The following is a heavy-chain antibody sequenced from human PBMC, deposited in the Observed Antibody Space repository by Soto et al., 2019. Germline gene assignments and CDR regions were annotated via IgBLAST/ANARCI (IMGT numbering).Heavy chain of an antibody. D-gene: IGHD1-26*01. Sequence: GGSLRLSCEGSGFTFHAYALSWVRQAPGKGLEWVSAITGSGGRTFYADSVKGRFTISRDNSKTTLYLQMTSLRADDTAIYFCAKDGHIVPGAHFDYWGQGTLVTVSS. CDR1: GFTFHAYA. CDR3: AKDGHIVPGAHFDY. J-gene: IGHJ4*02. CDR2: ITGSGGRT. V-gene: IGHV3-23*01.